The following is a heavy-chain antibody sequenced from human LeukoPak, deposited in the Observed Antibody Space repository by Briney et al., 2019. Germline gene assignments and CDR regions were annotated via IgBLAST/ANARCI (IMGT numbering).Heavy chain of an antibody. J-gene: IGHJ4*02. D-gene: IGHD3-22*01. V-gene: IGHV3-49*04. CDR1: GFTFGDYA. CDR2: IRSKAYGGTT. Sequence: GGSLRLSCTASGFTFGDYAMSWVRQAPGKGLEWVGFIRSKAYGGTTEYAASVKGRFTISRDDSKSIAYLQMNSLKTEDTAVYYCTRDRDYYDSSGFSDYWGQGTLVTVSS. CDR3: TRDRDYYDSSGFSDY.